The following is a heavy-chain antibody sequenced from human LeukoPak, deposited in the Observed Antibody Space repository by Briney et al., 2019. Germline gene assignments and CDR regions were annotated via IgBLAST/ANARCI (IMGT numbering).Heavy chain of an antibody. J-gene: IGHJ6*02. CDR2: IYSGGST. Sequence: ETLSLTCTVSGGSISSSSYYWGWVRQAPGKGLEWVSVIYSGGSTYYADSVKGRFTISRDNSKNTLYLQMSSLRAEDTAVYYCARDTPFENLYYYYGMDVWGQGTTVTVSS. V-gene: IGHV3-66*01. CDR1: GGSISSSSYY. CDR3: ARDTPFENLYYYYGMDV.